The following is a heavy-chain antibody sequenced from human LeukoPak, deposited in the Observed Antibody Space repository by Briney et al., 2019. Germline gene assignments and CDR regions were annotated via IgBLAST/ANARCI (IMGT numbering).Heavy chain of an antibody. CDR2: IYSSGTP. CDR3: ARDKDGFHVDY. V-gene: IGHV4-4*07. CDR1: GGSISYYY. J-gene: IGHJ4*02. D-gene: IGHD5-24*01. Sequence: SETLSLTCTVSGGSISYYYWGWIRQPAGKGLEWIGRIYSSGTPKYNPSLKSRVTMSIDTSKNQFSLMVNSVTAADTAVYYCARDKDGFHVDYWGQGILVTVSS.